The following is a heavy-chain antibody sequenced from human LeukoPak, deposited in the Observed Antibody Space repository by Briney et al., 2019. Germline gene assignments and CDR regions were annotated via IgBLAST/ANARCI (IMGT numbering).Heavy chain of an antibody. CDR1: GFTFSSYA. Sequence: GGSLRLSCAASGFTFSSYAMSWVRQAPEKGLEWVSTISGSGGSTYYTDSVRGRFTISRDNSKNTLYLQMNSLRAEDTAVYYCAKGFVEPRPHYFDYWGQGTLVTVSS. J-gene: IGHJ4*02. CDR3: AKGFVEPRPHYFDY. V-gene: IGHV3-23*01. D-gene: IGHD6-6*01. CDR2: ISGSGGST.